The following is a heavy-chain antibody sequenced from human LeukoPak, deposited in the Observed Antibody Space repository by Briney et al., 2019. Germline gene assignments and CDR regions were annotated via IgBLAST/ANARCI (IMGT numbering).Heavy chain of an antibody. CDR3: ARDRDSSGWYGGDY. CDR2: IKQDGSEK. V-gene: IGHV3-7*01. CDR1: GFTFSSYW. J-gene: IGHJ4*02. Sequence: GGSLRLSCAASGFTFSSYWMSWVRQAPGKGLEWVANIKQDGSEKYYVDSVKGRFTISRDNAKNSLYLQTNSLRAEDTAVYYCARDRDSSGWYGGDYWGQGTLVTVSS. D-gene: IGHD6-19*01.